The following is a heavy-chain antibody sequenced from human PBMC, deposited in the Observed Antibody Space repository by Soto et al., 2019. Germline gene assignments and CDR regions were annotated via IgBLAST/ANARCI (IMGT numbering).Heavy chain of an antibody. D-gene: IGHD6-13*01. Sequence: GESLKISCKGSGYSFTSYWIGWVRQMPGKGLEWMGIIYPGDSDTRYSPSFQGQVTISADKSISTAYLQWSSLKALDTAMYYCARHGDGIGATTPYGMDVWGQGTTVTVSS. CDR2: IYPGDSDT. J-gene: IGHJ6*02. CDR3: ARHGDGIGATTPYGMDV. CDR1: GYSFTSYW. V-gene: IGHV5-51*01.